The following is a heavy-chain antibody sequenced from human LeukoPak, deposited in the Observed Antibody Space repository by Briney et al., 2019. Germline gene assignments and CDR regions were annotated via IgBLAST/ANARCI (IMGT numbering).Heavy chain of an antibody. CDR2: VDPEDGET. V-gene: IGHV1-69-2*01. CDR1: GYTFTDYY. CDR3: ATRQRVGAIDY. Sequence: ASVKVSCKVSGYTFTDYYMHWVQQAPGKGLEWVGLVDPEDGETMYAEKFQGRVTITADTSTDTAYMELSSLRSEDTAVYYCATRQRVGAIDYWGQGTLVTVSS. D-gene: IGHD1-26*01. J-gene: IGHJ4*02.